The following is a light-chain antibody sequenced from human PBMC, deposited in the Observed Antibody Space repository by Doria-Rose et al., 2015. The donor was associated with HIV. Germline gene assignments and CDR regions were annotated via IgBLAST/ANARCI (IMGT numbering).Light chain of an antibody. Sequence: QSALTQPASVSGSPGQSITISCTGTSSDVGGYKYVSWHQHFPGKAPKLLIYDVNMRPSGVSNRFSGSKSGNTASLTISGVQAEDEADYYCGSYTSSTTVIFGGGTKLTVL. CDR3: GSYTSSTTVI. J-gene: IGLJ2*01. CDR2: DVN. V-gene: IGLV2-14*03. CDR1: SSDVGGYKY.